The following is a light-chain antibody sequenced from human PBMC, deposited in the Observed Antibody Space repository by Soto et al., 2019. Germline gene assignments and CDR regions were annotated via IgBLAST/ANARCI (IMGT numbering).Light chain of an antibody. CDR1: KLGDKY. Sequence: SYELTQPPSVSVSPGQTASITCSGDKLGDKYACWYQQKPGQSPVLVIYQDSRRPSGIPERFSGSNSANTATLTISGTQAMYEADYYCQAWDGSTVVFGGGTKLTVL. J-gene: IGLJ2*01. CDR2: QDS. V-gene: IGLV3-1*01. CDR3: QAWDGSTVV.